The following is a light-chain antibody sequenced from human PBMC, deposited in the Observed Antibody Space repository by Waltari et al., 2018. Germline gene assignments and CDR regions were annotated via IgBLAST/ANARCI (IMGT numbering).Light chain of an antibody. Sequence: QLVLTQSPSASASLGASAKLTCTLSRGHRSNVIAWLQQQPEKGPRYLMKVNSDGSHSKGDKIPDRFSGSSAGAEHFLTISSLQSEDEADYYCQTGGHGTWVFGGGTKLTIL. CDR1: RGHRSNV. V-gene: IGLV4-69*01. J-gene: IGLJ3*02. CDR2: VNSDGSH. CDR3: QTGGHGTWV.